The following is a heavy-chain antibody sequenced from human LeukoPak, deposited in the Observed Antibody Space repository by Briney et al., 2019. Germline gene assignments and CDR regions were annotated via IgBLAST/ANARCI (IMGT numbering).Heavy chain of an antibody. CDR1: GFAFSSYS. J-gene: IGHJ4*02. CDR2: ISSSSSTI. CDR3: ARDGGYSGYDFAY. V-gene: IGHV3-48*02. D-gene: IGHD5-12*01. Sequence: GGSLRLSCAASGFAFSSYSMNWVRQAPGKGLEWVSFISSSSSTIYYADSVKGRFTISRDNAKNSLYLQMNSLREEDMAVYYCARDGGYSGYDFAYWGQGTLVTVSS.